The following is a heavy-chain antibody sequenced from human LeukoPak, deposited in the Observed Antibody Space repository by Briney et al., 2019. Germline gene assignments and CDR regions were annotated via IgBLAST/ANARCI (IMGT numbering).Heavy chain of an antibody. CDR1: GGTFTSYT. Sequence: ASVKVSRKASGGTFTSYTVSWVRQAPGQGLEWMGRIIPMSGTVKYAQKFQGRVTITTDESTSTAYMELSSLRSEDTAVYYCATTDYWGQGTLVTVSS. CDR3: ATTDY. CDR2: IIPMSGTV. V-gene: IGHV1-69*05. J-gene: IGHJ4*02.